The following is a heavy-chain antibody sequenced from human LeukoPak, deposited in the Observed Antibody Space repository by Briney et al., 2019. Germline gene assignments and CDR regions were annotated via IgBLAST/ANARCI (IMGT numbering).Heavy chain of an antibody. J-gene: IGHJ2*01. D-gene: IGHD4-17*01. CDR2: IYYSGST. CDR3: ARSDGDYEYWYFDL. CDR1: GGSVSSGSYY. Sequence: PSETLSLTCTVSGGSVSSGSYYWGWIRQPPGKGLEWIGSIYYSGSTYYNPSLKSRVTISVDTSKNQFSLKLSSVTAADTAVYYCARSDGDYEYWYFDLWGRGTLVTVSS. V-gene: IGHV4-39*07.